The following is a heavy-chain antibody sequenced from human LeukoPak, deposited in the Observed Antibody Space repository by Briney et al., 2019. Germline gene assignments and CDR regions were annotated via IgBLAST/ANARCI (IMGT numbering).Heavy chain of an antibody. Sequence: GGSLRLSCAASGFTFSNYWMNWVRQAPGEGLEWVANIKQDGSEKYYVDSVKGRFTISRDNAKNSLYLQMNSLRAEDTAIYYCARGRGCSGTSCYFDYWGQGTLVTVSS. V-gene: IGHV3-7*05. CDR2: IKQDGSEK. J-gene: IGHJ4*02. D-gene: IGHD2-2*01. CDR1: GFTFSNYW. CDR3: ARGRGCSGTSCYFDY.